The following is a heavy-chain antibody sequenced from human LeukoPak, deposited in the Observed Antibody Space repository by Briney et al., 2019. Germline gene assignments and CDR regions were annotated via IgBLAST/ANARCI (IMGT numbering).Heavy chain of an antibody. Sequence: GESLKISCKGSGYTFISYWIGWVRQMPGKGLEWMGIIYPSDSDTRYSPSFQGQVTISVDKSITTAYLQWSSLKALDTAMYYCARIEGNYYYYMDVWGKGTTVTVSS. V-gene: IGHV5-51*01. CDR3: ARIEGNYYYYMDV. CDR2: IYPSDSDT. CDR1: GYTFISYW. J-gene: IGHJ6*03.